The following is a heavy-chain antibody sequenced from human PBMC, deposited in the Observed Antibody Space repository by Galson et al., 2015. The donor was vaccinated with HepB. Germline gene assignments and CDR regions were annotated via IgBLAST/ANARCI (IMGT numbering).Heavy chain of an antibody. CDR1: GFSFSSYW. CDR2: IKEDGSEK. CDR3: ARQNCSGGTRGIVGGFFDY. V-gene: IGHV3-7*03. D-gene: IGHD2-15*01. Sequence: SLRLSCAASGFSFSSYWMSWVRQAPGKGLEWVANIKEDGSEKYYVESVKGRFTISRENAKNSLFLQMNSLRVEDTAVYYCARQNCSGGTRGIVGGFFDYWGQGTQVTASS. J-gene: IGHJ4*02.